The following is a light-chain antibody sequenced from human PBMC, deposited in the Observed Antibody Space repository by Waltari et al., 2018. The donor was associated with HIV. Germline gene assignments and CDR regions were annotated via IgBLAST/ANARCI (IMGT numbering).Light chain of an antibody. CDR3: QQRSNWPLT. V-gene: IGKV3-11*01. Sequence: ELVLTQSPATLSLSPGERATLSCRASQSVRSLLGWYQQKPGQAPRLLIYDAVNRATGTPARFRGSGSGTGFTLTISSREPEDFAVYYCQQRSNWPLTFGGGTKVEIK. CDR2: DAV. J-gene: IGKJ4*01. CDR1: QSVRSL.